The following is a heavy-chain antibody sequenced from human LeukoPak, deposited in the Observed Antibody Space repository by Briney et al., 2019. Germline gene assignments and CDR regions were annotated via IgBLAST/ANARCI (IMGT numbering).Heavy chain of an antibody. V-gene: IGHV1-2*02. CDR3: ARCDGSYLL. CDR2: INPNSGGT. CDR1: GYTFTGYY. Sequence: GASVKVSCKASGYTFTGYYIHWVRQAPGQGLEWMGWINPNSGGTNYGQNFQARVIMTRDTSISTAYMELSSLRSDDTAVYYCARCDGSYLLWGQGTLVTVSS. J-gene: IGHJ4*02. D-gene: IGHD1-26*01.